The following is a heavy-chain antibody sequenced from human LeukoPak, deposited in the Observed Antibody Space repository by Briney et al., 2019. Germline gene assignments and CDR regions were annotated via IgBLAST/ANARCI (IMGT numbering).Heavy chain of an antibody. CDR1: GGTFSSYA. V-gene: IGHV1-69*04. J-gene: IGHJ6*02. CDR3: AGAPGPRTAFGVAPYGMDV. CDR2: IIPILGIA. Sequence: SVKVSCKASGGTFSSYAISWVRQAPGQGLEWMGRIIPILGIANYAQKFQGRVTITADNSTSTAYMELSSLRSEDTAVYYCAGAPGPRTAFGVAPYGMDVWGQGTTVTVSS. D-gene: IGHD3-3*01.